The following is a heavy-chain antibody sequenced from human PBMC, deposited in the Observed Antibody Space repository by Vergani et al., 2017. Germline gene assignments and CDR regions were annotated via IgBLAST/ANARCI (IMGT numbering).Heavy chain of an antibody. CDR3: ARSIGYYYGSGSPPDY. CDR1: GFTFDDYA. CDR2: ISWNSGSI. V-gene: IGHV3-9*01. J-gene: IGHJ4*02. Sequence: EVQLVESGGGLVQPGRSLRLSCAASGFTFDDYAMHWVRQAPGKGLEWVSGISWNSGSIGYADSVKGRFTISRDNAKNSLYLQMNSLRAEDTAVYYCARSIGYYYGSGSPPDYWGQGTLVTVSS. D-gene: IGHD3-10*01.